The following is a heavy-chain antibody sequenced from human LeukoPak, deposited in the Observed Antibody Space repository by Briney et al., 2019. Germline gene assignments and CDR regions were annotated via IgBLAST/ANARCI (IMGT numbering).Heavy chain of an antibody. CDR3: ARADTYGSGSYTGPLYYFDY. D-gene: IGHD3-10*01. J-gene: IGHJ4*02. V-gene: IGHV4-34*01. CDR2: INHSGST. CDR1: GGSFSGYY. Sequence: PSETLSVTCAVYGGSFSGYYWSWIRQPPGKGLEWIGEINHSGSTNYNPSLKSRVTISVDTSKNQFSLKLSSVTAADTAVYYCARADTYGSGSYTGPLYYFDYWGQGTLVTVSS.